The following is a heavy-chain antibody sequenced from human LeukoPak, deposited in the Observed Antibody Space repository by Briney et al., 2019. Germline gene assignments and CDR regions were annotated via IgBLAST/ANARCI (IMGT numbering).Heavy chain of an antibody. CDR3: TRPKGGSYSGAYYFDY. CDR1: GFTFGDCA. D-gene: IGHD1-26*01. Sequence: GGSLRLSCTASGFTFGDCAMSWFRQAPGKGLEWIGFIRSKAYGGTTEYAASVKGRFSISRDDSKSIAYLQMNSLKTEDTAVYYCTRPKGGSYSGAYYFDYWGQGTLVTVSS. V-gene: IGHV3-49*03. CDR2: IRSKAYGGTT. J-gene: IGHJ4*02.